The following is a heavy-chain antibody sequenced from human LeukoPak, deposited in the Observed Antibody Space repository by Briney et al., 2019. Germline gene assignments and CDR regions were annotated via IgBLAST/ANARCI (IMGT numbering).Heavy chain of an antibody. CDR1: GYTFTSYG. V-gene: IGHV1-18*01. D-gene: IGHD3-3*01. CDR3: ARMKNYDFWSGYYTPYFDY. CDR2: NSAYNGNT. J-gene: IGHJ4*02. Sequence: GASVKVSCKASGYTFTSYGISWVRQAPGQGLEWMGWNSAYNGNTNYAQKLQGRVTMTTDTSTSTAYMELRSLRSDDTAVYYCARMKNYDFWSGYYTPYFDYWGQGTLVTVSS.